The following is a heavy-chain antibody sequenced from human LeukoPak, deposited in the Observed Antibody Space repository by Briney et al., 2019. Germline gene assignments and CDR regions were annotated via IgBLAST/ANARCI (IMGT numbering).Heavy chain of an antibody. Sequence: GRSLRLSCAASGFTFSSYAMHWVRQAPGKGLEWVAVISYDGSNKYYADSVKGRFTISRDNSKNTLYLQMNSLRAEDTAVYYCAGVVVVPAALVDYWGQGTLVTVSS. D-gene: IGHD2-2*01. J-gene: IGHJ4*02. CDR1: GFTFSSYA. V-gene: IGHV3-30-3*01. CDR2: ISYDGSNK. CDR3: AGVVVVPAALVDY.